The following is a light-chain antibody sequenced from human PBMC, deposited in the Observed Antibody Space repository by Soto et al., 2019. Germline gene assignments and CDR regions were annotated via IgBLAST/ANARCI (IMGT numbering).Light chain of an antibody. Sequence: DIQMTQSPSTLSASVEDRVTITCRASQSISSWLAGYQQKPGKAPMRLIYKASSVETGVPARFSGSGSGTAFTLTISSLQPNGFATYCCQQYNSYCFTSGPGTKGDI. CDR2: KAS. V-gene: IGKV1-5*03. J-gene: IGKJ3*01. CDR3: QQYNSYCFT. CDR1: QSISSW.